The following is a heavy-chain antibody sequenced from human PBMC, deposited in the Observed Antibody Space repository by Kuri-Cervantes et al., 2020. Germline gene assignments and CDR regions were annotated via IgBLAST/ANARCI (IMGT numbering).Heavy chain of an antibody. D-gene: IGHD6-19*01. CDR3: AGPHSSGWYSGHYFDY. Sequence: GGSLRLSCKGSGYRFTNYWIAWVRQTPGKGLEWMGMIYAGDSDSRYSPPFRGQVTMSVDKSISTGYLQWNSLKASDTAMYYCAGPHSSGWYSGHYFDYWGQGTLVTVSS. CDR2: IYAGDSDS. V-gene: IGHV5-51*01. CDR1: GYRFTNYW. J-gene: IGHJ4*02.